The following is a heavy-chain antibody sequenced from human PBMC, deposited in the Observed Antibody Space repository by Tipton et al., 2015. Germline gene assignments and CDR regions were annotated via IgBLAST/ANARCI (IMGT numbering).Heavy chain of an antibody. V-gene: IGHV5-51*01. CDR2: IYPGDSHT. CDR1: GYSFTTYW. D-gene: IGHD3-22*01. CDR3: ARHVSFYYDTHGSDALDI. Sequence: QLVQSGAEMKKPGESLKISCRASGYSFTTYWIGWVRQMPGKGLEWMGIIYPGDSHTRYNPSFQSQVTISADKSISTAYLHWSSLKASDTAMYYCARHVSFYYDTHGSDALDIWAQGTMVTVSS. J-gene: IGHJ3*02.